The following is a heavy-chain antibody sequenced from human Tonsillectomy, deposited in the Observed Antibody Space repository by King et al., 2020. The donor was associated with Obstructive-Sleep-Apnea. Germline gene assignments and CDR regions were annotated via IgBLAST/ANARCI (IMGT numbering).Heavy chain of an antibody. V-gene: IGHV4-38-2*02. Sequence: VQLQESGPGLVKPSETLSLTCIVSGYSISSGYYWGWIRQSPGRGLEWLGSLYQSGTSYYNPSLKSRVSTSVVTSKNLFFLTMRSVTAADTAVYFCARGNPHISGSYYDSWGQGTLVTVSS. CDR3: ARGNPHISGSYYDS. J-gene: IGHJ5*01. CDR1: GYSISSGYY. D-gene: IGHD3-10*01. CDR2: LYQSGTS.